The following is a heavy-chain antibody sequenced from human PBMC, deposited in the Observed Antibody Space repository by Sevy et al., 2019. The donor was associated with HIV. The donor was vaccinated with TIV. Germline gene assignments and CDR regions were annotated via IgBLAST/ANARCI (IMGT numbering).Heavy chain of an antibody. V-gene: IGHV2-5*02. Sequence: SGPTLVKPTQTLTLTCTFSGFSFSTSGVGVGWIRQPPGKAPEWLAMIYWDGDTRYSPSLMNRLTITKDTSKDQVVLRMANMEPVDTGTYYCAHRRSKGITITDFDYWGQGTLVTVSS. J-gene: IGHJ4*02. CDR1: GFSFSTSGVG. D-gene: IGHD3-9*01. CDR2: IYWDGDT. CDR3: AHRRSKGITITDFDY.